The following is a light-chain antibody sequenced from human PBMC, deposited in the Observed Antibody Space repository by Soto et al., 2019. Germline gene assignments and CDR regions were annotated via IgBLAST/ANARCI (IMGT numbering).Light chain of an antibody. CDR1: SSDVGAYNF. V-gene: IGLV2-14*01. J-gene: IGLJ3*02. CDR2: EVS. CDR3: SSYTTSSPRV. Sequence: QSVLTQPASVSGSPGQSITISCTGTSSDVGAYNFVSWYQQHPGKAPKLMIFEVSNRPSGVSNRFSGSQSGSTAPLTISGLQAEDEADYCCSSYTTSSPRVLGGGAK.